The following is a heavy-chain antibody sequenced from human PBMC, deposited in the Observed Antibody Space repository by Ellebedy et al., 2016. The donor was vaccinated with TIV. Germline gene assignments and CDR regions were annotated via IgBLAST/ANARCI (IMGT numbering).Heavy chain of an antibody. CDR3: ATREWQDPMDV. V-gene: IGHV1-3*04. J-gene: IGHJ6*02. CDR1: RHIFTTYG. CDR2: INTGNGNT. Sequence: ASVKVSXKASRHIFTTYGIHWVRQAPGQRPEWMGWINTGNGNTKYSQKFQGRITITRDTTATTAYMELSGLMSEDTAVYYCATREWQDPMDVWGQGTTVTV. D-gene: IGHD3-3*01.